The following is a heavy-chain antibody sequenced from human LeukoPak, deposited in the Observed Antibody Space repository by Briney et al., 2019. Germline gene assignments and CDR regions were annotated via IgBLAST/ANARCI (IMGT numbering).Heavy chain of an antibody. CDR1: GFTFSDYY. CDR2: ISSTGTTI. V-gene: IGHV3-11*04. CDR3: AELGITMIGGV. Sequence: GGSLRLSCAASGFTFSDYYMSWIRQAPGKGLEWISYISSTGTTIYYADSVKGRFTISRDNAKNSLYLQMNSLRAEDTAVYYCAELGITMIGGVWGKGTTVTISS. J-gene: IGHJ6*04. D-gene: IGHD3-10*02.